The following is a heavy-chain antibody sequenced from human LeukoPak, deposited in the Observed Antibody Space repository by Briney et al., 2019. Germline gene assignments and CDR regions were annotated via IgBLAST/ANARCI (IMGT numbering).Heavy chain of an antibody. CDR2: IWYDGSDK. CDR3: GRAMEVYQLLPDY. V-gene: IGHV3-33*01. D-gene: IGHD2-2*01. Sequence: GGSLRLSCAASGFTFSSYGMHWVRQAPGKGLEWVAVIWYDGSDKYYADSVKGRFTISRDNSNNRLHLQMNSLRAEDTAVYYCGRAMEVYQLLPDYWGQGTLVTVSS. J-gene: IGHJ4*02. CDR1: GFTFSSYG.